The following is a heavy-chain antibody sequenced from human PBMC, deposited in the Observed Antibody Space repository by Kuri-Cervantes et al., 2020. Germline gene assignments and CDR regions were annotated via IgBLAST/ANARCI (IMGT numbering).Heavy chain of an antibody. D-gene: IGHD6-13*01. V-gene: IGHV4-34*01. Sequence: SETLSLTCTVSGDSISTYHWSWIRQPPGKGLEWIGEINHSGSTNYNPSLKSRVTISVDTSKNQFSLKLSSVTAADTAVYYCARGKFRRAAAPPLDFRARLTWFDPWGQGTLVTVSS. CDR3: ARGKFRRAAAPPLDFRARLTWFDP. CDR2: INHSGST. CDR1: GDSISTYH. J-gene: IGHJ5*02.